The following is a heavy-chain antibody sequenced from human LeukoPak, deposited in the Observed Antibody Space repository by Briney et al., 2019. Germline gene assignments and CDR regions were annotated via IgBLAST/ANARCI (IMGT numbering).Heavy chain of an antibody. Sequence: GRSLRLSCAASGFTFSSYGMHWVRQAPGKGLEWVAVISYDGSNKYYADSVKGRFTISRDNPKNTLYLQMNSLRAEDTAVYYCAKLEQGGRESYYYYGMDVWGQGTTVTVSS. D-gene: IGHD1/OR15-1a*01. CDR3: AKLEQGGRESYYYYGMDV. CDR2: ISYDGSNK. V-gene: IGHV3-30*18. CDR1: GFTFSSYG. J-gene: IGHJ6*02.